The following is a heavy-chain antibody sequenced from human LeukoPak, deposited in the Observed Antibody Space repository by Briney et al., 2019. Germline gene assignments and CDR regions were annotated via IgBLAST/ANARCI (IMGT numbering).Heavy chain of an antibody. Sequence: QPGRSLRLSCAASGFTFSTYAVHWVRQAPGKGLEWVAVISYDGSKRYYADSVKGRFTISRDNSKNAFLQMNSLRAEDTAVYYCARDYDTSGSYFDFFDYWGQGTLVTVSS. D-gene: IGHD3-22*01. V-gene: IGHV3-30-3*01. CDR2: ISYDGSKR. J-gene: IGHJ4*02. CDR1: GFTFSTYA. CDR3: ARDYDTSGSYFDFFDY.